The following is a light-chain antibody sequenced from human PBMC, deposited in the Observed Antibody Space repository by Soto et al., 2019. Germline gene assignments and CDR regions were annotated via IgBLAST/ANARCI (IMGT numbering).Light chain of an antibody. J-gene: IGKJ2*01. Sequence: DVVMTQSPLSLPVTLGQPASISCRSSQSLAYSDGNTYLNWFQQSPGQSPRRLIYKVSNRDSGVPDTFSGSGSGTDFTLKISRVEAEDVGVYYCMQGTHWPPYTFGQGTKLEIK. CDR1: QSLAYSDGNTY. V-gene: IGKV2-30*01. CDR3: MQGTHWPPYT. CDR2: KVS.